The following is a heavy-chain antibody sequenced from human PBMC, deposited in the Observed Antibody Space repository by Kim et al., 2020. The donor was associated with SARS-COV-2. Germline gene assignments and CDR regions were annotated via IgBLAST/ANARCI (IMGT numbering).Heavy chain of an antibody. CDR2: ISSGGTT. J-gene: IGHJ6*04. D-gene: IGHD4-17*01. V-gene: IGHV3-66*01. CDR1: GFTVSGNY. CDR3: ARDGEVTTKHNHYAVDV. Sequence: GGSLRLSWAASGFTVSGNYMNWVRQAPGKGLEWVSLISSGGTTYYADSVEGRFTISRDNSKNTLYLQMNSLRPEDTAVYYCARDGEVTTKHNHYAVDVWGKGTTVTVSS.